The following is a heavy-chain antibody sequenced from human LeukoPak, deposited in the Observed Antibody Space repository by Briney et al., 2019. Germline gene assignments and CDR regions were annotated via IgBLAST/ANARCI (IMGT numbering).Heavy chain of an antibody. D-gene: IGHD3-10*01. J-gene: IGHJ6*03. V-gene: IGHV4-34*01. CDR3: ARGSRTMVRGVIPSYYYMDV. CDR2: INHSGST. Sequence: KPSETLSLTCAVYGGSFSGYYWSWIRQPPGKGLEWIGEINHSGSTNYNPSLKSRVTISVDTSKNQFSLKLSSVTAADTAVYYCARGSRTMVRGVIPSYYYMDVWGKGTTVTVSS. CDR1: GGSFSGYY.